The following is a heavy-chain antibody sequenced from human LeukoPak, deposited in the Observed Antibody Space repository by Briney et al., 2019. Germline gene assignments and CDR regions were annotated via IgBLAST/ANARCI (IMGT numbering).Heavy chain of an antibody. V-gene: IGHV3-48*03. CDR2: ISSSGSTT. D-gene: IGHD2-21*01. CDR1: GFTFSSYE. J-gene: IGHJ4*02. Sequence: PGGSLRLSCAASGFTFSSYEMNWVRQAPGKGLEWVSYISSSGSTTYYADSVKGRFTISRDNAKNSLYLQMNSLRAEDTAVYYSARLRLLDYWGQGTLVTVSS. CDR3: ARLRLLDY.